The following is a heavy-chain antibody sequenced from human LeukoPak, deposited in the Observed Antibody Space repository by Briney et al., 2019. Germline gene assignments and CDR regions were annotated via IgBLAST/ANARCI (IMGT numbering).Heavy chain of an antibody. V-gene: IGHV4-4*09. CDR3: ARSWRSGNDAFDI. J-gene: IGHJ3*02. Sequence: PSETLSLTGTVSGGSISSYYWSWIRQPPGKGLEWIGYIYTSGSTYYNPSLKSRVTISVDTSKNQFSLRLSSVTAADTAVYYCARSWRSGNDAFDIWGQGTVVTVSS. D-gene: IGHD1-14*01. CDR2: IYTSGST. CDR1: GGSISSYY.